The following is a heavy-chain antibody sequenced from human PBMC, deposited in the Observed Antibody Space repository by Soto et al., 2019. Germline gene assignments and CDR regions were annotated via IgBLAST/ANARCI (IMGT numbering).Heavy chain of an antibody. CDR3: ARAPLIDSSGYYYPYFDY. CDR2: INHSGST. V-gene: IGHV4-34*01. J-gene: IGHJ4*02. D-gene: IGHD3-22*01. CDR1: GGSFSGYY. Sequence: LSLTCAVYGGSFSGYYWSWIRQPPGKGLEWIGEINHSGSTNYNPSLKSRVTISVDTSKNQFSLKLSSVTAADTAVYYCARAPLIDSSGYYYPYFDYWGQGTLVTV.